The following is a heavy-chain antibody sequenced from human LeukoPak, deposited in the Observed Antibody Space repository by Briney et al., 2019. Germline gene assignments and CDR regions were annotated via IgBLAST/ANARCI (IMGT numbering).Heavy chain of an antibody. CDR1: GGTFSSYT. Sequence: SVKVSCKASGGTFSSYTISWVRQAPGQGLEWMGRIIPILGIANYAQKFQGRVTITADKSTSTAYMELSSLRSEDTSVYYCARSRIAARPPFDYWGQGTLVTVSS. D-gene: IGHD6-6*01. CDR2: IIPILGIA. V-gene: IGHV1-69*02. J-gene: IGHJ4*02. CDR3: ARSRIAARPPFDY.